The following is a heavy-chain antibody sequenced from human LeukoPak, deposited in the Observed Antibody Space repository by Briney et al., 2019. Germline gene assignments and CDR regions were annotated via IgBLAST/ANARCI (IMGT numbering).Heavy chain of an antibody. D-gene: IGHD3-3*01. CDR1: GYTFTSYG. CDR2: ISAYNGNT. CDR3: ARGMGYDFWSGYYDY. V-gene: IGHV1-18*01. Sequence: SVKVSCEASGYTFTSYGISWVRQAPGQGLEWMGWISAYNGNTNYAQKLQGRVTMTTDTSTSTAYMELRSLRSDDTAVYYCARGMGYDFWSGYYDYWGQGTLVTVSS. J-gene: IGHJ4*02.